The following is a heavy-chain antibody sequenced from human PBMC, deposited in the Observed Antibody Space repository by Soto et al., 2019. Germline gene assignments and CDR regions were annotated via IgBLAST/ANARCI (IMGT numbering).Heavy chain of an antibody. V-gene: IGHV3-21*01. D-gene: IGHD3-10*01. Sequence: EVQLVESGGGLVKPGGSLRLSCAASGFTFSSYSMNWVRQAPGKGLEWVSSISSSSSYIYYADSVNGRFTISRDNAKNSLYLQMNSLRAEDTAVYYCARDRVVRGVIPDYWGQGTLVTVSS. CDR1: GFTFSSYS. CDR3: ARDRVVRGVIPDY. J-gene: IGHJ4*02. CDR2: ISSSSSYI.